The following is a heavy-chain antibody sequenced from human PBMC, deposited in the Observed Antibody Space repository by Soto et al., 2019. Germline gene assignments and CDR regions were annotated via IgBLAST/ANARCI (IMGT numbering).Heavy chain of an antibody. J-gene: IGHJ6*02. V-gene: IGHV3-30*18. D-gene: IGHD4-17*01. CDR1: GFTFSTYG. CDR2: ISYDGTNK. Sequence: QVQLVESGGGEVQPGRSLTISCAASGFTFSTYGMHRVRQTPGKGLEWVAVISYDGTNKFYSDSVKGRFTISRDNFKNTLTLQMNSLRADDTAVYSCAKDLQSYGDYDYYCYGMDVWGLGTRVTVSS. CDR3: AKDLQSYGDYDYYCYGMDV.